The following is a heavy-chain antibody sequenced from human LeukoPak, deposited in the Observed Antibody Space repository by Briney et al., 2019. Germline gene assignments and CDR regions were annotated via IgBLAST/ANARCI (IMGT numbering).Heavy chain of an antibody. CDR1: GFTFSSAW. Sequence: GGSLRLSCEAYGFTFSSAWMSWVRQAPGKGLEWVSVISGSGYYSYYADSVKGRFTVSRDNSKTTLYLQMNSLRADDTAVYYCAKGGPTGSNYFDFWGQGTLVTVSS. J-gene: IGHJ4*02. V-gene: IGHV3-23*01. CDR2: ISGSGYYS. D-gene: IGHD1-26*01. CDR3: AKGGPTGSNYFDF.